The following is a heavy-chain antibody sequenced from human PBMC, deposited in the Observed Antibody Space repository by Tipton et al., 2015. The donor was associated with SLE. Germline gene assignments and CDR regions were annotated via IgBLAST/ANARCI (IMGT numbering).Heavy chain of an antibody. V-gene: IGHV4-39*07. CDR1: GGSISSSSYY. CDR2: IYTSGST. Sequence: TLSLTCTVPGGSISSSSYYWGWIRQPPGKGLEWIGSIYTSGSTNYNPSLKSRVTMSVDTSKNQFSLKLSSVTAADTAVYYCARVGSGWLFDYWGQGTLVTVSS. J-gene: IGHJ4*02. CDR3: ARVGSGWLFDY. D-gene: IGHD6-19*01.